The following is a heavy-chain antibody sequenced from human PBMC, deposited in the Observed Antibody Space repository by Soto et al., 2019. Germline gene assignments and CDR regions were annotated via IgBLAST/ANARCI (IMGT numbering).Heavy chain of an antibody. J-gene: IGHJ5*02. Sequence: QVQLQESGPGLVKPSETLSLTCSVSGDSISSGYWTWIRQPPGRGLEWIGFMYFGGSFNYNPSLESRVIFSVDTSENQFSLRRGSVGGAGAAIDGGGGGYEDSVGFGVDPWGQGAQVTVSS. CDR1: GDSISSGY. D-gene: IGHD2-15*01. CDR2: MYFGGSF. CDR3: GGGYEDSVGFGVDP. V-gene: IGHV4-59*01.